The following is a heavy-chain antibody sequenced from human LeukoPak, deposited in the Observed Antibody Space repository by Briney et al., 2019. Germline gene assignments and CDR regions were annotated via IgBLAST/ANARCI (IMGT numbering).Heavy chain of an antibody. J-gene: IGHJ4*02. CDR1: GFTFGDYA. CDR3: IRVRIAVAGRGRYFDY. Sequence: HPGGSLRLSCTASGFTFGDYAMSWVRQAPGKGLEWVGFIRSKAYGGTTEYAASVKGRFTISRDDSKSIAHLQMNSLKTEDTAVYYCIRVRIAVAGRGRYFDYWGQGTLVTVSS. V-gene: IGHV3-49*04. D-gene: IGHD6-19*01. CDR2: IRSKAYGGTT.